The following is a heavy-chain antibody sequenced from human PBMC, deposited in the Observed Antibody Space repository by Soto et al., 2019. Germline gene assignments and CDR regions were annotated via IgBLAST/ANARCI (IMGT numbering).Heavy chain of an antibody. J-gene: IGHJ4*02. CDR2: IKEDGSDK. D-gene: IGHD6-25*01. Sequence: VQLVESGGDLVQPGGSLRLSCVASGFTFNTYWMSCVRQAPGKGLEWVANIKEDGSDKYYVDSVKGRFTISRDNAKNLLYLHRNSLGAGDTAMYYCARFTRGSSGDYWGQGTLVTVSS. V-gene: IGHV3-7*01. CDR1: GFTFNTYW. CDR3: ARFTRGSSGDY.